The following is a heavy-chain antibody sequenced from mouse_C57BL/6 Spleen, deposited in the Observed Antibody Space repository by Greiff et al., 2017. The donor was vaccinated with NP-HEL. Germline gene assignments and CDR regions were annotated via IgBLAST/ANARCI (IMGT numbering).Heavy chain of an antibody. J-gene: IGHJ4*01. CDR3: AREDGSSYGLDAMDY. CDR1: GYTFTSYW. CDR2: IDPSDSYT. D-gene: IGHD1-1*01. V-gene: IGHV1-69*01. Sequence: QVQLQQPGAELVMPGASVKLSCKASGYTFTSYWMHWVKQRPGQGLEWIGEIDPSDSYTNYNQKFKGKSTLTVDKSSSTAYMQLSSLTSEDSAVYYCAREDGSSYGLDAMDYWGQGTSVTVSS.